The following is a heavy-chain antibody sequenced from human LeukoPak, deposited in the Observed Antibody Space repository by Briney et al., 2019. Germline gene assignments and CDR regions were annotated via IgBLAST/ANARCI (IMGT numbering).Heavy chain of an antibody. D-gene: IGHD6-13*01. CDR3: ARDKGQYSSSWPWFDP. CDR2: IYTSGST. V-gene: IGHV4-4*07. CDR1: GGSISRYY. J-gene: IGHJ5*02. Sequence: PSETLSLTCTVSGGSISRYYWSWIRQPAGKGLEWIGRIYTSGSTNYNPSLKSRVTTSVDTSKNQFSLKLSSVTAADTAVYYCARDKGQYSSSWPWFDPWGQGTLVTVS.